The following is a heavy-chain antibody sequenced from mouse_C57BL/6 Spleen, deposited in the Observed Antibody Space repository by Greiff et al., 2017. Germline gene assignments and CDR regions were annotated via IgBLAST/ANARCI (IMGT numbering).Heavy chain of an antibody. J-gene: IGHJ3*01. CDR2: ISRGSSTI. CDR3: ARPGYDYAWFAY. D-gene: IGHD2-4*01. CDR1: GFTFSDYG. Sequence: EVPLVASGGGLVKPGGSLKLSCAASGFTFSDYGLHWVRQAPEKGLEWVAYISRGSSTIYYADTVKGRFTISRDNAKNTLFLQMTSLRSEDTAMYYCARPGYDYAWFAYWGQGTLVTVSA. V-gene: IGHV5-17*01.